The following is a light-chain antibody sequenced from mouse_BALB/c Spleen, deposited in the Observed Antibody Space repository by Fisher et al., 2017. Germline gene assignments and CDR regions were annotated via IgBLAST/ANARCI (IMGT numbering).Light chain of an antibody. CDR3: HQYHRSPPIT. V-gene: IGKV4-61*01. J-gene: IGKJ5*01. CDR1: SSVSY. CDR2: STS. Sequence: IVLTQSPALMSASPGEKVTMTCSASSSVSYMYWYQQKPRSSPKPWIYSTSNLASGVPARFSGSGSGTSYSLTISSMEAEDAATYYCHQYHRSPPITFGAGTKLELK.